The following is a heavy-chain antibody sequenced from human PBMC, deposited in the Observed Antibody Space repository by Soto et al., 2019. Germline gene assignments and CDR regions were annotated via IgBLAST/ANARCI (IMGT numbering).Heavy chain of an antibody. J-gene: IGHJ4*01. CDR3: ANAYVMVVASSYFDY. CDR1: GYSISSGSY. Sequence: TLSLTCTVSGYSISSGSYWGWIRQPPGKGPAWIASIYHGGTTFYNPSLKSRVTVSVNNSSNKFSLKLRFVIAAVRAVYYCANAYVMVVASSYFDYWGHGTLVTVSS. CDR2: IYHGGTT. V-gene: IGHV4-38-2*02. D-gene: IGHD3-16*01.